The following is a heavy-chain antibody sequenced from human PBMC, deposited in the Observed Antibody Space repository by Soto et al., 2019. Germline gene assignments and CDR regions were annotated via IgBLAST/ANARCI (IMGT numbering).Heavy chain of an antibody. J-gene: IGHJ3*02. Sequence: EVQLVESGGDLVQPGGSLRLSCAASGLTFTGHWMHWVRQVPGKGLVWVARINTEGDSTYYADSVKGRFTISRDSATNTVYLRMIGLGVDDTSVYFCARVAGYCSTTSCYRRAFDTWGQGTMVTVSS. V-gene: IGHV3-74*01. D-gene: IGHD2-2*01. CDR2: INTEGDST. CDR3: ARVAGYCSTTSCYRRAFDT. CDR1: GLTFTGHW.